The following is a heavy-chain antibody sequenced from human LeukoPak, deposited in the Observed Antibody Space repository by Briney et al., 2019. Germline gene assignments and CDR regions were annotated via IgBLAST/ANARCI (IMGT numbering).Heavy chain of an antibody. V-gene: IGHV4-30-2*01. CDR3: ARGRYSGYAPDY. J-gene: IGHJ4*02. CDR1: GGSISSDGYS. Sequence: PSETLSLTCAVSGGSISSDGYSWSWIRQPPGKGLEWIGYIYHSGSTYYNPSLKSRVTISVDRSKNQFSLKLSSVTAADTAVYYCARGRYSGYAPDYWGQGTLVTVSS. D-gene: IGHD5-12*01. CDR2: IYHSGST.